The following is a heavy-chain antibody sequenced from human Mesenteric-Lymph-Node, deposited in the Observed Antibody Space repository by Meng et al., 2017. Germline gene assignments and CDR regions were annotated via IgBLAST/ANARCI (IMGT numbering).Heavy chain of an antibody. Sequence: GGSLRLSCAASGFTFSSYSMNWVRQAPGKGLEWVSSISSSSSYIYYTDSVKGRFTISRDNAKNTVYLQMDSLRAEDTALYYCARDKDWLPLDYWGQGTLVTVSS. CDR2: ISSSSSYI. D-gene: IGHD3/OR15-3a*01. J-gene: IGHJ4*02. V-gene: IGHV3-21*01. CDR1: GFTFSSYS. CDR3: ARDKDWLPLDY.